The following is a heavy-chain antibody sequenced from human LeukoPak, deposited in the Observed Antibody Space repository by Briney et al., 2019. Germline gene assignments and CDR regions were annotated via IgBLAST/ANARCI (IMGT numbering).Heavy chain of an antibody. J-gene: IGHJ6*03. V-gene: IGHV3-48*03. D-gene: IGHD4-17*01. CDR3: ARVRLRRKMTTVTTHYYYYMDV. Sequence: GGSLRLSCAASGFTFSSYEMNWVRQAPGKGLEWVSYISSSGSTTYYADSVKGRFTISRDNSKNTLYLQMNSLRAEDTAVYYCARVRLRRKMTTVTTHYYYYMDVWGKGTTVTISS. CDR2: ISSSGSTT. CDR1: GFTFSSYE.